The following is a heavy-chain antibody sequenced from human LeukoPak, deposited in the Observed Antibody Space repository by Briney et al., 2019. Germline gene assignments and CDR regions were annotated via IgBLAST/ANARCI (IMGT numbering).Heavy chain of an antibody. CDR2: ISSSGSTI. D-gene: IGHD3-16*02. J-gene: IGHJ4*02. Sequence: PGGSLRLSCAASGFTFSSYEMNWVRQAPGKGLEWFSYISSSGSTIYYADSVKGRFTISRDNAKNSLYLQMNSLRAEDTAVYYCARGYYDYVWGSYHLFDYWGQGTLVTVSS. V-gene: IGHV3-48*03. CDR1: GFTFSSYE. CDR3: ARGYYDYVWGSYHLFDY.